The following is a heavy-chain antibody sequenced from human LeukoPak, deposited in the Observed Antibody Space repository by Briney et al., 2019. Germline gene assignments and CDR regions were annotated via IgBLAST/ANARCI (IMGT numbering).Heavy chain of an antibody. Sequence: GRSLRLSCVASGFSFGSYWMAWVRQAPGKGLEWVANMKHDGIEKYHVDSVKGRFTISRDNTKNSLYLHMSSLRVEDTAVYYCAREGREGYNYPALDFWGQAILVTVSS. J-gene: IGHJ4*02. V-gene: IGHV3-7*05. D-gene: IGHD5-24*01. CDR3: AREGREGYNYPALDF. CDR1: GFSFGSYW. CDR2: MKHDGIEK.